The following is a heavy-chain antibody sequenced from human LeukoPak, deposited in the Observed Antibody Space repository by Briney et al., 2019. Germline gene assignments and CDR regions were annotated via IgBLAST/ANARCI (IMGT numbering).Heavy chain of an antibody. Sequence: PSETLSLTCAVYGGSFSGYYWSWIRQPPGKGLEWIGEINHSGSTNYNPSLKSRVTISVDTPKNQFSLKLSSVTAADTAVYYCASRTYGDYVRYFDYWGQGTLVTVSS. D-gene: IGHD4-17*01. V-gene: IGHV4-34*01. J-gene: IGHJ4*02. CDR3: ASRTYGDYVRYFDY. CDR2: INHSGST. CDR1: GGSFSGYY.